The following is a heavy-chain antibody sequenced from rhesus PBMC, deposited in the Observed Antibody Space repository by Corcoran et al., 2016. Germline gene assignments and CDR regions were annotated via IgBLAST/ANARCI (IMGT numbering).Heavy chain of an antibody. J-gene: IGHJ4*01. CDR2: FYGSGSST. V-gene: IGHV4-169*02. D-gene: IGHD5-42*01. CDR3: AIGDTAGTVLNY. Sequence: QLQLQELGPGLVKPSETLSVTCAVSGGSISSSYWSWIRQAPGKGLEGIGLFYGSGSSTNYNPSRKCRVTLSVNTSENQLSLKLSSVTAADTAVYYCAIGDTAGTVLNYWGQGVLVTVYS. CDR1: GGSISSSY.